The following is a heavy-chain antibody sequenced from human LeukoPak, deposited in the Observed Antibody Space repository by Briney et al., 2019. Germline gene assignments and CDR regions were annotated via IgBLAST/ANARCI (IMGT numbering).Heavy chain of an antibody. V-gene: IGHV4-4*07. Sequence: SETLSLTCTVSGGSIGSYYWSWIRQSAGKGLEWIGRIYTSGSTNYNPSLKSRVTMSVDTSKNQFSLKLTSVTAADTAVYFCARSPYAAPIEAPWGQGTLVTVSS. D-gene: IGHD2-2*02. J-gene: IGHJ5*02. CDR3: ARSPYAAPIEAP. CDR1: GGSIGSYY. CDR2: IYTSGST.